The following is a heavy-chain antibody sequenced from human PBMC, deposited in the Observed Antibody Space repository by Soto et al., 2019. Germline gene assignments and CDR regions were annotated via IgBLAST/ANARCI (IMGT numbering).Heavy chain of an antibody. D-gene: IGHD4-17*01. Sequence: SETLSLTCTVSGGSISSSSYYWGWIRQPPGKGLEWIGSIYYSGSTYYNPSLKSRVTISVDTSKNQFSLKLSSVTAADTAVYNCARPNDYGDYGYFDYWGQGTLVTVSS. CDR1: GGSISSSSYY. V-gene: IGHV4-39*01. J-gene: IGHJ4*02. CDR2: IYYSGST. CDR3: ARPNDYGDYGYFDY.